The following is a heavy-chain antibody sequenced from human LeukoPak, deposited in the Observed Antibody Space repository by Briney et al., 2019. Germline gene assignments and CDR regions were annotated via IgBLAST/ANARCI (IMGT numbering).Heavy chain of an antibody. CDR2: IYHSGST. V-gene: IGHV4-30-2*01. D-gene: IGHD3-3*01. CDR1: GGSISSGGYS. J-gene: IGHJ4*02. CDR3: ARGAFWSAYQYYSDY. Sequence: SQTLSLTCAVSGGSISSGGYSWSWIRQPPGKGLEWIGYIYHSGSTYYNPSLKSRVTISVDRSKNQFSLKLSSVTAADTAVYYCARGAFWSAYQYYSDYWGQGTLVTVSS.